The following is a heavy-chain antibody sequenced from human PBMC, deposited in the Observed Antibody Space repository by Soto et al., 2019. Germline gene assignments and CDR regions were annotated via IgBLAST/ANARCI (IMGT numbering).Heavy chain of an antibody. D-gene: IGHD3-3*01. CDR1: GFTFSSYA. J-gene: IGHJ3*02. Sequence: VGSLRLSCAASGFTFSSYAMSWVRQAPGKGLEWVSAISGSGGSTYYADSVKGRFTISRDNSKNTLYLQMNSLRAEDTAVYYCAKDLGDPTYYDFWSGFGAFDIWGQGTMVT. V-gene: IGHV3-23*01. CDR2: ISGSGGST. CDR3: AKDLGDPTYYDFWSGFGAFDI.